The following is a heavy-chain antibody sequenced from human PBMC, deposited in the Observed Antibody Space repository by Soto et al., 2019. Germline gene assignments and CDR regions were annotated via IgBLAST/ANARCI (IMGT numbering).Heavy chain of an antibody. CDR3: AKVAGGLGYFDL. CDR1: GFTFSDYA. V-gene: IGHV3-23*01. Sequence: GGSLRLSCVASGFTFSDYAMTWVRQAPGKGLEWVATISATGGNIEYTDSLRGRFTISRDNSKNTLYLQLNGLTSDDTAVHYCAKVAGGLGYFDLWGRGTLVTVSS. J-gene: IGHJ2*01. CDR2: ISATGGNI. D-gene: IGHD3-16*01.